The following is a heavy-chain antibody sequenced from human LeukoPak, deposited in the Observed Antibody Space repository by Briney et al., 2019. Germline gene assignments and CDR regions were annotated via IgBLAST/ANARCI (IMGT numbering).Heavy chain of an antibody. Sequence: SETLSLTCTVSGGSISSYYWSWIRQPPGKGLEWMGYIYYSGSTNYNPSLKSRVTISVDTSKNQFSLKLSSVTAADTAVYYCARSRYYDSSGYSSHPYYFDYWGQGTLVTVSS. V-gene: IGHV4-59*01. CDR1: GGSISSYY. CDR3: ARSRYYDSSGYSSHPYYFDY. D-gene: IGHD3-22*01. CDR2: IYYSGST. J-gene: IGHJ4*02.